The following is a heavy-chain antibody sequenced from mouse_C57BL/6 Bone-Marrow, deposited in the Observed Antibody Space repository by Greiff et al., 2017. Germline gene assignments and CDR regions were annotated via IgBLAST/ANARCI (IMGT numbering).Heavy chain of an antibody. CDR1: GFSFNTYA. D-gene: IGHD2-4*01. V-gene: IGHV10-1*01. Sequence: EVKLLESGGGLVQPKGSLKLSCAASGFSFNTYAMNWVRQAPGKGLEWVARIRSKSNNYATYYADSVKDRFTISRDDSESMLYLQMNNLKTEDTAMYYCVRPHYDYDGAWFAYWGQGTLVTVSA. CDR3: VRPHYDYDGAWFAY. CDR2: IRSKSNNYAT. J-gene: IGHJ3*01.